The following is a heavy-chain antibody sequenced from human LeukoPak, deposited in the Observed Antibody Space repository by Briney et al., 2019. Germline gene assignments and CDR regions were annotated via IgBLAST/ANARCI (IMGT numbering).Heavy chain of an antibody. V-gene: IGHV4-4*02. J-gene: IGHJ4*02. CDR2: LHHSGII. Sequence: SETLSLTCAVSGGSISSSNWWAWVRQPPGKGLEWIGELHHSGIINYNPSLKSRLTISVDDSRTQFSLKVNSVTAADTAVYYCARRLSSSWTGIFDYWGQGTLVTVSS. D-gene: IGHD6-13*01. CDR1: GGSISSSNW. CDR3: ARRLSSSWTGIFDY.